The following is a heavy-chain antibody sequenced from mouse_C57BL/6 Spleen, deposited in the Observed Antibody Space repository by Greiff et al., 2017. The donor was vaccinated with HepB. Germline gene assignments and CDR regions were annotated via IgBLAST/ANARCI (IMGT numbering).Heavy chain of an antibody. J-gene: IGHJ4*01. CDR3: ARSEDYDGVYYAMDY. CDR1: GYTFTSYG. CDR2: IYPRSGNT. V-gene: IGHV1-81*01. D-gene: IGHD2-4*01. Sequence: VQVVESGAELARPGASVKLSCKASGYTFTSYGISWVKQRTGQGLEWIGEIYPRSGNTYYNEKFKGKATLTADKSSSTAYMELRSLTSEDSAVYFCARSEDYDGVYYAMDYWGQGTSVTVSS.